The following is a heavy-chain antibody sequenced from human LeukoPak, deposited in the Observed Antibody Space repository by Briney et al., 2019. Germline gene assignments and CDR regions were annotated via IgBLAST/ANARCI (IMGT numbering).Heavy chain of an antibody. CDR3: ARDNYDILTGYSRTSGMYGMDV. Sequence: SVKVSCKASGGTFSSYAISWVRQAPGQGLEWMAEIIPIFDTANYAQRFQGRVTITTDESTSTAYMELSSLRSEDTAVYYCARDNYDILTGYSRTSGMYGMDVWGQGTTVTVSS. J-gene: IGHJ6*02. D-gene: IGHD3-9*01. CDR1: GGTFSSYA. V-gene: IGHV1-69*05. CDR2: IIPIFDTA.